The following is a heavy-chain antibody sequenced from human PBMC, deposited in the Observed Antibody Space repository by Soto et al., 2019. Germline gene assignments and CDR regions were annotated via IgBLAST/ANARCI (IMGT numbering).Heavy chain of an antibody. CDR1: GYTFTGYY. CDR3: ARDYTTGITDYYYYGMDV. CDR2: INPNSGGT. V-gene: IGHV1-2*04. J-gene: IGHJ6*02. D-gene: IGHD1-1*01. Sequence: ASVKVSCKASGYTFTGYYMHWVRQAPGQGLEWMGWINPNSGGTNYAQKFQGWVTMTRDTSISTAYMELSRLRSDDTAVYYCARDYTTGITDYYYYGMDVWGQGTTVTVPS.